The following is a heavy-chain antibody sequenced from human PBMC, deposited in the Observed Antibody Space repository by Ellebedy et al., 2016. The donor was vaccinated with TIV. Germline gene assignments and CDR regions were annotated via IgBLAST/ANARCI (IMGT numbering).Heavy chain of an antibody. CDR2: ITPVNGKT. Sequence: SVKVSCXASGYTFTYRYLHWVRQAPGQALEWMGWITPVNGKTNYAQRFQDRVTITRDTSVRATYMELSGLRSEDTAMYYCARSSFIAGEFDLWGRGTMVTVSS. J-gene: IGHJ3*01. V-gene: IGHV1-45*02. CDR3: ARSSFIAGEFDL. D-gene: IGHD4-17*01. CDR1: GYTFTYRY.